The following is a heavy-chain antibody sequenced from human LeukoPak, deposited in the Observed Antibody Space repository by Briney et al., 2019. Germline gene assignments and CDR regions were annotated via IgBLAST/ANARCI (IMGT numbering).Heavy chain of an antibody. CDR2: ISWNSGSI. CDR3: AKERFYGSGLNWFDP. V-gene: IGHV3-9*01. D-gene: IGHD3-10*01. CDR1: GFTFDDYA. J-gene: IGHJ5*02. Sequence: GRSLRLSCAASGFTFDDYAMHWVRQAPGKGLEWVSGISWNSGSIGYADSVKGRFTISRDNAKNSLYLQMNSLRAEDTALYYCAKERFYGSGLNWFDPWGQGTLVTVSS.